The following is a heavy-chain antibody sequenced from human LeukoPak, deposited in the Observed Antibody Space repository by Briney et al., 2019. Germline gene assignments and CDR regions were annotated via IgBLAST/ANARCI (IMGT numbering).Heavy chain of an antibody. V-gene: IGHV3-23*01. CDR3: AKEYSSGWYD. CDR2: ISGSGGST. CDR1: GFTFKDYA. D-gene: IGHD6-19*01. Sequence: PGGSLRLSYAASGFTFKDYAMNWVRQAPGKGLEWVSGISGSGGSTFYADSVKGRFTISRDNSKNTLYLQMNSLRAEDTAVYYCAKEYSSGWYDWGQGILVTVSS. J-gene: IGHJ4*02.